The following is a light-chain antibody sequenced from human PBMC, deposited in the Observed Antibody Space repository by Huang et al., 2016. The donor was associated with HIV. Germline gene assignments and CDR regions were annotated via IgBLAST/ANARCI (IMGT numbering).Light chain of an antibody. CDR1: QSVNTN. J-gene: IGKJ2*01. Sequence: VMMSQSPATLAASPGERVTLSCGASQSVNTNLAWYQQKPGQPPRPLIYAPSTRATGVPVSFAGSGSGTEFTLTIDSLQSDDFAVYYCQQYNKWPPEYTFGQGTRLEIK. CDR2: APS. CDR3: QQYNKWPPEYT. V-gene: IGKV3-15*01.